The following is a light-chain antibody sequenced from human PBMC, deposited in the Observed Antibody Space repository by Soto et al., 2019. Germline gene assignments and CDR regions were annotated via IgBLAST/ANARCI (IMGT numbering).Light chain of an antibody. Sequence: EIVLTQSPGTLSLSPGERATPSCRASQSVSSSCLAWYQQKPGQAPRLLIYGASSRPTGIPDRFSGSGSGTEFTLTISRLEPEDFAVYYCQQYGGSPPEYPFGRGTKLEIK. CDR3: QQYGGSPPEYP. V-gene: IGKV3-20*01. J-gene: IGKJ2*01. CDR1: QSVSSSC. CDR2: GAS.